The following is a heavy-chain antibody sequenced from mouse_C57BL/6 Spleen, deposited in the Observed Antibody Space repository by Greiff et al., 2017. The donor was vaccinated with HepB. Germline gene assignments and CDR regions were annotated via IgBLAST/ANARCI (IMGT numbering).Heavy chain of an antibody. J-gene: IGHJ4*01. CDR3: TRNYYYGSSYVEGAMDY. V-gene: IGHV5-9-1*02. D-gene: IGHD1-1*01. CDR1: GFTFSSYA. CDR2: ISSGGDYI. Sequence: EVMLVESGEGLVKPGGSLKLSCAASGFTFSSYAMSWVRQTPEKRLEWVAYISSGGDYIYYADTVKGRFTISRDNARNTLYLQMSSLKSEDTAMYYCTRNYYYGSSYVEGAMDYWGQGTSVTVSS.